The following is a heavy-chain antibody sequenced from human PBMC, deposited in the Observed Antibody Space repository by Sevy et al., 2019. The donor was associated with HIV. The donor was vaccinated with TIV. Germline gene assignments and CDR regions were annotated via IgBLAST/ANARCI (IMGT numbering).Heavy chain of an antibody. J-gene: IGHJ4*02. V-gene: IGHV3-21*01. CDR3: ASDTSLQIVGATAFDY. D-gene: IGHD1-26*01. Sequence: GGSLRLSCAASGFTFSSYSMNWVRQAPGKGLEWVSSISSSSSYIYYADSVKDRFTISRDNDKNSLYLQMNSLRAEDTAVYYCASDTSLQIVGATAFDYWGQGTLVTVSS. CDR2: ISSSSSYI. CDR1: GFTFSSYS.